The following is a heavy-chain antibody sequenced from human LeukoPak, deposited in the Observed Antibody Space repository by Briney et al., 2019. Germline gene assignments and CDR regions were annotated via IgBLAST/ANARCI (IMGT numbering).Heavy chain of an antibody. V-gene: IGHV4-39*07. CDR1: GGSISSSSYY. D-gene: IGHD3-16*01. CDR2: IYYSGST. J-gene: IGHJ3*02. CDR3: ASSRDLWLTPNAFDI. Sequence: SETLSLTCTVSGGSISSSSYYWGWIRQPPGKGLEWIGSIYYSGSTYYNPSLKSRVTISVDTSKNQFSLKLSSVTAADTAVYYCASSRDLWLTPNAFDIWDQGTMVTVSS.